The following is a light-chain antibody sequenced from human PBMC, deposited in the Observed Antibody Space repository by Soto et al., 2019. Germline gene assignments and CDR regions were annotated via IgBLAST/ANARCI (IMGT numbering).Light chain of an antibody. CDR3: QQIYSAPLT. J-gene: IGKJ4*01. Sequence: IQMNQSPSALSASVGDRITITCRASQSITTYLNWYRQKPGKAPKLLIYAASSLQSGVPSRFSGSGSETEFTLSISSLQPEDFATYFCQQIYSAPLTFGGGTKVDIK. CDR2: AAS. V-gene: IGKV1-39*01. CDR1: QSITTY.